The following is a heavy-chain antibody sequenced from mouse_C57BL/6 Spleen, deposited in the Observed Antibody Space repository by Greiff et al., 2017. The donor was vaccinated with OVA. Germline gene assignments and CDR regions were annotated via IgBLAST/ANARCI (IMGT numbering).Heavy chain of an antibody. Sequence: VMLVESGAELARPGASVKLSCKASGYTFTSYGISWVKQRTGQGLEWIGEIYPRSGNTYYNEKFKGKATLTADKSSSTAYMELRSLTSEDSAVYFCARETTVVAPYFDYWGQGTTLTVSS. CDR3: ARETTVVAPYFDY. D-gene: IGHD1-1*01. J-gene: IGHJ2*01. CDR2: IYPRSGNT. V-gene: IGHV1-81*01. CDR1: GYTFTSYG.